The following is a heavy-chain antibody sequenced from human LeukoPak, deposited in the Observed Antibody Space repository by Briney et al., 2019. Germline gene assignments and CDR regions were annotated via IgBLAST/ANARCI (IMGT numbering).Heavy chain of an antibody. V-gene: IGHV3-53*01. CDR2: IYSGGST. Sequence: GGSLRLSCAASGFTVSSNYMSWVRQAPGKGLEWVSVIYSGGSTYYADSVKGRFTISRDNSKNTLYLQMNSLRAEDTAVYYCAGDLDSSGWYSFDYWGQGTLVTVSS. J-gene: IGHJ4*02. CDR3: AGDLDSSGWYSFDY. D-gene: IGHD6-19*01. CDR1: GFTVSSNY.